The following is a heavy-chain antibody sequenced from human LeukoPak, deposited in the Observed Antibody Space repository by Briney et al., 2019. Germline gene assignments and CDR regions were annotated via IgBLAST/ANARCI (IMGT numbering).Heavy chain of an antibody. CDR1: GGTFSSYT. J-gene: IGHJ4*02. D-gene: IGHD6-13*01. Sequence: GSSVKVSCKXSGGTFSSYTISWVRQAPGQGLEWMGRIIPILGIANYSQKFQGRVTITADKSTSTAYMKLSSLRSEDTAVYYCAREGSGSSWYGELDYWGQGTLVTVSS. CDR3: AREGSGSSWYGELDY. V-gene: IGHV1-69*04. CDR2: IIPILGIA.